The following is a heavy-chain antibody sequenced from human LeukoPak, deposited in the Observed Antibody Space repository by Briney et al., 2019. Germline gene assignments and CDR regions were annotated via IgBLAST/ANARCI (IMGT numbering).Heavy chain of an antibody. V-gene: IGHV3-23*01. D-gene: IGHD3-10*01. J-gene: IGHJ4*02. CDR3: AKGSKIPSRPPFDY. CDR2: ISGSGGST. Sequence: GGSLRLSCAASGFAFSSYAMSWVRQAPGKGLEWVSAISGSGGSTYYADSVKGRFTISRDNSKNTLYLQMNSLRAEDTAVYYCAKGSKIPSRPPFDYWGQGTLVTVSS. CDR1: GFAFSSYA.